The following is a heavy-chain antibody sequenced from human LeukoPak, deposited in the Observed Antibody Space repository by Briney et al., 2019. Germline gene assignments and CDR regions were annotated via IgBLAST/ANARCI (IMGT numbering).Heavy chain of an antibody. Sequence: ASVKVSCKASGYTFTSYAMHWVRQAPGQRLEWMGWINAGNGNTKYPQKFQGRVTITRDTSASTAYMELSSLRSEDTAVYYCARAPSRLRFLEWLTHFDCWGQGTLVTVSS. CDR1: GYTFTSYA. CDR2: INAGNGNT. V-gene: IGHV1-3*01. J-gene: IGHJ4*02. D-gene: IGHD3-3*01. CDR3: ARAPSRLRFLEWLTHFDC.